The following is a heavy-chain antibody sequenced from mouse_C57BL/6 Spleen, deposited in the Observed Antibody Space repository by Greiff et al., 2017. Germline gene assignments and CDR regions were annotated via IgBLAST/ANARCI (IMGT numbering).Heavy chain of an antibody. J-gene: IGHJ2*01. CDR3: ARNVGYYLDY. Sequence: VQLVESGPGLVQPSQSLSITCTVSGFSLTSYGVHWVRQSPGKGLEWLGVIWSGGSTDYNAAFISRLSISKGNSKSQVFFKMNSLQVDDTAIYYCARNVGYYLDYWGQGTTLTVSS. CDR2: IWSGGST. CDR1: GFSLTSYG. V-gene: IGHV2-2*01.